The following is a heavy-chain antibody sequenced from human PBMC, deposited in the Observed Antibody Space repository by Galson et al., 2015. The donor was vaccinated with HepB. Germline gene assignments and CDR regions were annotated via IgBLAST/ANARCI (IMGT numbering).Heavy chain of an antibody. CDR1: GFTFSSYW. D-gene: IGHD3-22*01. Sequence: SLRLSCAASGFTFSSYWMHWVRQAPGKGLVWVSRINSDGSSTSYADSVKGRFTISRDNAKNTLYLQMNSLRAEDTAVYYCVRADYDSSGFGLRWGQGTLVTVSS. CDR2: INSDGSST. CDR3: VRADYDSSGFGLR. V-gene: IGHV3-74*01. J-gene: IGHJ4*02.